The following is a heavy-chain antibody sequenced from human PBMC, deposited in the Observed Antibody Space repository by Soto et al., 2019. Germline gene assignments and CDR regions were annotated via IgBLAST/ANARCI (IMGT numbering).Heavy chain of an antibody. CDR1: GNTVPNYA. CDR2: INAGNGNT. CDR3: ASAYCGGDCSNYYYGMDV. D-gene: IGHD2-21*02. J-gene: IGHJ6*02. Sequence: GASVKVSCKASGNTVPNYAIHWVRQAPGQRLEWMGWINAGNGNTKYSQKFQGRVTITRDTSASTAYMELSSLRSEDTAVYYCASAYCGGDCSNYYYGMDVWGQGTTVTVSS. V-gene: IGHV1-3*01.